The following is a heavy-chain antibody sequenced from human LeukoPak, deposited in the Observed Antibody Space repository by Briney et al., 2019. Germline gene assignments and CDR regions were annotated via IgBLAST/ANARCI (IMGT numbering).Heavy chain of an antibody. CDR3: ARVGHLPAAGTYDY. CDR2: IDYTGNT. V-gene: IGHV4-39*01. J-gene: IGHJ4*02. Sequence: SETLSLTCTVSGGSISTSSYYRGWIRQPPGEGLDWIGNIDYTGNTYYNPSLKSRVTISIDTSKNQFSLKLSSVTAADTAVYYCARVGHLPAAGTYDYWGQGTLVTVSS. D-gene: IGHD6-13*01. CDR1: GGSISTSSYY.